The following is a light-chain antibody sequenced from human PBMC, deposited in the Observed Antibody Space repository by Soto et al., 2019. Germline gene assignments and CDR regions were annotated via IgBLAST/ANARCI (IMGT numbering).Light chain of an antibody. CDR3: QQYGRTRT. CDR2: GAS. Sequence: EIAMTQSPATLSVSPGGRATLSCRPSPRISDTVPWNQQKPGQAPRRLLYGASTRATGIPARFSGSGSGTDYTLPTSSLEPADPAADDCQQYGRTRTVGQGPKVDI. J-gene: IGKJ1*01. CDR1: PRISDT. V-gene: IGKV3-15*01.